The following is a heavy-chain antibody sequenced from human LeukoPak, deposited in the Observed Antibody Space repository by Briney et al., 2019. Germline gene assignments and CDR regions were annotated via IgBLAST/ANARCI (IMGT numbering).Heavy chain of an antibody. CDR3: ARDTKARTAAFDI. J-gene: IGHJ3*02. D-gene: IGHD6-6*01. CDR2: IIPIFGTA. CDR1: GGTFSSYA. V-gene: IGHV1-69*05. Sequence: SVKVSCKASGGTFSSYAISWVRQAPGQGLEWMGGIIPIFGTANYAQKFQGRVTITTDESTSTAYMELSSLRSEDMAVYYCARDTKARTAAFDIWGQGTMVTVSS.